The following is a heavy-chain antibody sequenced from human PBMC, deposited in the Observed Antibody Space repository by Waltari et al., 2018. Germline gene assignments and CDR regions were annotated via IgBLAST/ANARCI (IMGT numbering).Heavy chain of an antibody. CDR2: MKQDGRQK. CDR3: ARDEVGGYFAL. CDR1: GFTFRSYW. V-gene: IGHV3-7*01. Sequence: EVQLVESGGGLVQPGGSLRLSCAASGFTFRSYWMSWVRQAPGKGREWVANMKQDGRQKGYVDSVKGRFTISRDNSKNAVYLQMNNLRVEDTAIYYCARDEVGGYFALWGQGTLVTVSS. D-gene: IGHD6-19*01. J-gene: IGHJ4*02.